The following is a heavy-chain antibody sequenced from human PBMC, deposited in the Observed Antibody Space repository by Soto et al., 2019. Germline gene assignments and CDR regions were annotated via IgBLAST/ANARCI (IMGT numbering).Heavy chain of an antibody. Sequence: QVQLQESGPGLVKPSETLSLTSTVSGASISSYYWSWIRQPPGKGLEWIGYVYYSGSTNYNPTLKSRVTMSVDTSKNQFSLKLSSVTAADTAMYYCARDTTPSLWGQGTLVTVSS. D-gene: IGHD1-1*01. V-gene: IGHV4-59*01. CDR2: VYYSGST. CDR1: GASISSYY. CDR3: ARDTTPSL. J-gene: IGHJ4*02.